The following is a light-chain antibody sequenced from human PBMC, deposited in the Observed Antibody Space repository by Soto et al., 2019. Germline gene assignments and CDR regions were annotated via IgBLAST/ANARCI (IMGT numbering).Light chain of an antibody. Sequence: EIVLTQSPGTLSLSPGERATLSCRALQSVSSSYLAWYQQNPGQAPRLLIYGASSRATGIPNRFRGSGSGTDFTLPITRLEPEEFVVYYCQQYGRLPLTFGGGTKVEIK. CDR3: QQYGRLPLT. CDR2: GAS. CDR1: QSVSSSY. J-gene: IGKJ4*01. V-gene: IGKV3-20*01.